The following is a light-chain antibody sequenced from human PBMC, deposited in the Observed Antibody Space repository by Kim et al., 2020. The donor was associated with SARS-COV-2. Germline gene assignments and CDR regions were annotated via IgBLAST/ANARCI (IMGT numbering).Light chain of an antibody. V-gene: IGKV3-20*01. CDR2: GAS. J-gene: IGKJ3*01. CDR1: QSVSSSH. CDR3: QQYGTPPFT. Sequence: SPGERAPLPCRASQSVSSSHLAWYQQKPGQSPRLLIYGASSRATGIPDRFSGSGSGTDFTLTISRLEPEDFAVYYCQQYGTPPFTFGPGTKVDIK.